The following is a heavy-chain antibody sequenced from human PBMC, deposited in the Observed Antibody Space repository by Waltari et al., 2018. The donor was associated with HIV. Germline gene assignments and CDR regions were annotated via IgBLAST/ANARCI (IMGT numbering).Heavy chain of an antibody. J-gene: IGHJ4*02. D-gene: IGHD3-22*01. CDR3: ARSKDYYDSSGYYYGFDY. CDR1: GGTFSSYA. Sequence: QVQLVQSGAEVKKPGSSVKVSCKASGGTFSSYAISWVRQAPGQGLEWMGGIIPIFGTANYAQKFQGRVTITADESTSTAYMELSSLRSEDTAVYYCARSKDYYDSSGYYYGFDYWGQGTLVTVSS. CDR2: IIPIFGTA. V-gene: IGHV1-69*01.